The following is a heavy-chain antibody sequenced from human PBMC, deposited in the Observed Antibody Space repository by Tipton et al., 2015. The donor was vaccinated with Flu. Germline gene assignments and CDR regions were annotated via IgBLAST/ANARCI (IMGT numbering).Heavy chain of an antibody. V-gene: IGHV4-59*08. Sequence: TLSLTCTVSGGSISTYYWSWIRQPPGKRLEWIGYIFHSESTHYNPSLESRVTISVDTSKSQFSLRLSSVAAADTAVYYCARMAVAAGSFYIDNWGQGTLVTVSS. J-gene: IGHJ4*02. CDR3: ARMAVAAGSFYIDN. CDR1: GGSISTYY. CDR2: IFHSEST. D-gene: IGHD6-13*01.